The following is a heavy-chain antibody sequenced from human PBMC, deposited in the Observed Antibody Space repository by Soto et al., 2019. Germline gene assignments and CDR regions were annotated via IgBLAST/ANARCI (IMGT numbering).Heavy chain of an antibody. CDR2: IYYSGST. D-gene: IGHD1-1*01. J-gene: IGHJ3*02. CDR3: ARQWGTDAFDI. V-gene: IGHV4-59*08. Sequence: RIMQPPGKGLEWIGYIYYSGSTNYNPSLKSRVTISVDTSKNQFSLKLSSVTAAVTAVYYCARQWGTDAFDIWGQGTMVTVSS.